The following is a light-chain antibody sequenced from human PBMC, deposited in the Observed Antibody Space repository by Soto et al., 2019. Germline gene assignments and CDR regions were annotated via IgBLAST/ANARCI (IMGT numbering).Light chain of an antibody. CDR1: KLGDKY. J-gene: IGLJ2*01. CDR3: QAWDSSFVV. V-gene: IGLV3-1*01. CDR2: LDS. Sequence: SSEPTQSPSVSVSPGQTASITCPGDKLGDKYACWYQQKPGQSPVLVIYLDSKRPSGIPERFSGSNSGNTATLTISGTQAMDEADYYCQAWDSSFVVFGGGTKVTVL.